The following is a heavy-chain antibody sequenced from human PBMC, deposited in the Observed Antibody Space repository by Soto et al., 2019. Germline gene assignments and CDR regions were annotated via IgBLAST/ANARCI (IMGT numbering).Heavy chain of an antibody. CDR2: INPSGGST. CDR3: AREYDDFWSGYPGGMDV. CDR1: GYTFTSYY. D-gene: IGHD3-3*01. V-gene: IGHV1-46*01. J-gene: IGHJ6*02. Sequence: EASVKVSCKASGYTFTSYYMHWVRQAPGQGLEWMGIINPSGGSTSYAQKFQGRVTMTRDTSTSTVYMELSSLRSEDTAVYYCAREYDDFWSGYPGGMDVWGQGTTVTVSS.